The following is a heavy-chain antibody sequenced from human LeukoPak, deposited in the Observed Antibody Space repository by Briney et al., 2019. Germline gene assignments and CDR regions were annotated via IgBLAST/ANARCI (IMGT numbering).Heavy chain of an antibody. J-gene: IGHJ6*04. D-gene: IGHD2-2*01. CDR2: IKEDGSVQ. CDR1: GFPFSMYW. Sequence: VGSLRLSCTASGFPFSMYWISWVRQAPGKGLEWVANIKEDGSVQDYVDSVKGRFTISRDNAKNSVYLQMNSLRVDDTAVYYCVGQLLRAVWGKGTTVTVSS. CDR3: VGQLLRAV. V-gene: IGHV3-7*01.